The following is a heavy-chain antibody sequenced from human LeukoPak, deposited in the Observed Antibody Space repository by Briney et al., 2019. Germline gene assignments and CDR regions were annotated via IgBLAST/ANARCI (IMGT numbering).Heavy chain of an antibody. D-gene: IGHD4-23*01. Sequence: GVSLRLSCAASVFTFSSCAMHWVRQAPGKRLEGVAVISYDGSNKYYADSVKRRVTISRDTSKNPLYLQMNTPSAEATAVYSCARATSGTSATDYWGEGTLVTVSS. CDR2: ISYDGSNK. V-gene: IGHV3-30*04. CDR3: ARATSGTSATDY. CDR1: VFTFSSCA. J-gene: IGHJ4*02.